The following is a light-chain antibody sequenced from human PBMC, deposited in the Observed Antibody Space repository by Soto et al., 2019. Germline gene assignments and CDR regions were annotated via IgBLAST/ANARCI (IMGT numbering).Light chain of an antibody. CDR1: KLGDKY. V-gene: IGLV3-1*01. CDR2: QDS. J-gene: IGLJ2*01. Sequence: SYELTQPPSVSVSPGQTASITCSGDKLGDKYACCYQQKQGQSPVLVIYQDSKRPSGIPERFSGSNSGNTATLTISGTQAMDEADYYCQAWDSSTKVFGGGTKLTVL. CDR3: QAWDSSTKV.